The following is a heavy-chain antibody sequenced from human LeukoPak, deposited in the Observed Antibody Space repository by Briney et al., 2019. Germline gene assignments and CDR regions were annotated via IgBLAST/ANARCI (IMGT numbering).Heavy chain of an antibody. CDR1: GFTFSSYS. J-gene: IGHJ4*02. CDR3: ARDPGHSNYINDY. Sequence: TGGSLRLSCAASGFTFSSYSMNWVRQAPGKGLEWVSYISSSSSTIYYADSVKGRFTISRDNAENTLYLQMTSLRAEDTAVYYCARDPGHSNYINDYWGQGTLVTVSS. V-gene: IGHV3-48*04. D-gene: IGHD4-11*01. CDR2: ISSSSSTI.